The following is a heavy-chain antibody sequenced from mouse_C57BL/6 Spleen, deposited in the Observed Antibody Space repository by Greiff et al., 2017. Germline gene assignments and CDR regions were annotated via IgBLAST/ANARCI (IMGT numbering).Heavy chain of an antibody. V-gene: IGHV1-76*01. CDR1: GYTFTDYY. Sequence: VQLQQSGAELVRPGASVKLSCKASGYTFTDYYINWVKQRPGQGLEWIARFYPGSGNTYYNEKFKGKATLTADKSSSTAYMQLSSLTSEDSAVYFCARRGTAQAQFAYWGQGTLVTVSA. J-gene: IGHJ3*01. D-gene: IGHD3-2*02. CDR3: ARRGTAQAQFAY. CDR2: FYPGSGNT.